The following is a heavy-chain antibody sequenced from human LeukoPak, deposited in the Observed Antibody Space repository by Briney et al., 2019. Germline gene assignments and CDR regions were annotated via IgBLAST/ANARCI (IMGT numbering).Heavy chain of an antibody. V-gene: IGHV1-2*02. D-gene: IGHD5-12*01. CDR2: INPNSGGT. CDR1: GYTFTGYY. Sequence: ASVKVSCKASGYTFTGYYMHWVRQAPGQGLEWMGWINPNSGGTNYAQKFQGRVTMTRDTSISTAYMELSRLRSDDTAVYYCAATREGVRYSGYGLPYYLDYWGQGTLVTVSS. CDR3: AATREGVRYSGYGLPYYLDY. J-gene: IGHJ4*02.